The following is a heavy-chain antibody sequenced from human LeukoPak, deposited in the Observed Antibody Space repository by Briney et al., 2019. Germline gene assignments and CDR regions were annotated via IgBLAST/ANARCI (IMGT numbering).Heavy chain of an antibody. CDR3: RRSYAGTFRYYYDSGVYTIDYFDS. CDR2: ISSSSRYK. V-gene: IGHV3-21*01. CDR1: GFIFSSYT. J-gene: IGHJ4*02. D-gene: IGHD3-22*01. Sequence: PGGSLRLSCPASGFIFSSYTMNWVRQPPGRGLEWVSSISSSSRYKYYAHSLKGRFTISRDNAKNSLVLQMNILRAEDTAVYYCRRSYAGTFRYYYDSGVYTIDYFDSWGRGTLVTVSS.